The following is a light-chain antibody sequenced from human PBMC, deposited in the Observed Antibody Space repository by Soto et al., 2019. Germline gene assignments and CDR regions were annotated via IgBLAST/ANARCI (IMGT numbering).Light chain of an antibody. J-gene: IGLJ1*01. CDR3: SSYTSSSTYV. V-gene: IGLV2-14*01. CDR1: SSDVGGYNY. Sequence: SALTRPASVSGAAGQAITISCTGTSSDVGGYNYVSWYQQHPGKAPKLMIYDVSNRPSGVSNRFSGSKSGNTASLTISGLQAEDEADYYCSSYTSSSTYVFGTGTKVTVL. CDR2: DVS.